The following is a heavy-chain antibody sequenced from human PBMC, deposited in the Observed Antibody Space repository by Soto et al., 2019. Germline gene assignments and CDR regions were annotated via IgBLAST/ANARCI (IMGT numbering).Heavy chain of an antibody. J-gene: IGHJ6*03. Sequence: EVQLVESGGGLVQTGGSLRLYCAASGFTFSSYNMNWVRQAPGKGLEWISDIRLSSSTIFYADYVKGRFTISRDNAKNSLYLQMNSLRAEDTAVYYCARDSRNYYYYMDVWGKGTTVTVSS. CDR3: ARDSRNYYYYMDV. CDR2: IRLSSSTI. CDR1: GFTFSSYN. V-gene: IGHV3-48*01.